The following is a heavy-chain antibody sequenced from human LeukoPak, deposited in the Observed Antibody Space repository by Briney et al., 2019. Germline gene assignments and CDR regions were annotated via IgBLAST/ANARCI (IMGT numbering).Heavy chain of an antibody. D-gene: IGHD5-18*01. Sequence: GGSLRLSCAASGFTFSSYGMHWVRQAPGKGLEWVAVISYDGSNKYYADSVKGRFTISRDNSKNTLYLQMNSLRAEDTAVYYCAAWAQLGEDYFDYWGQGTLVTVSS. CDR3: AAWAQLGEDYFDY. CDR2: ISYDGSNK. CDR1: GFTFSSYG. J-gene: IGHJ4*02. V-gene: IGHV3-30*03.